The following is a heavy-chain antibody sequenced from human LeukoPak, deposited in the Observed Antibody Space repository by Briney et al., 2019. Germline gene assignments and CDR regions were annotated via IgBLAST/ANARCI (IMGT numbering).Heavy chain of an antibody. D-gene: IGHD6-13*01. CDR2: ISYDGCNK. J-gene: IGHJ6*02. Sequence: GGSLRLSCAASGFTFSSYAMHWVRQAPGKGLEWVAVISYDGCNKYYADSVKGRFTISRDNSKNTLYLQMNSLRAEDTAVYHCSRKRSSWYISPPVYYNGMDVSGQRTT. CDR3: SRKRSSWYISPPVYYNGMDV. V-gene: IGHV3-30*04. CDR1: GFTFSSYA.